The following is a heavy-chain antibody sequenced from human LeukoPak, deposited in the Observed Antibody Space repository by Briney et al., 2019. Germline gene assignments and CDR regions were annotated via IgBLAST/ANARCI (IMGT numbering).Heavy chain of an antibody. V-gene: IGHV1-69*06. D-gene: IGHD3-22*01. CDR3: ARGGGYYDSSGSLPYDAFDI. CDR1: GGTFSSYA. J-gene: IGHJ3*02. Sequence: SVKVSCKASGGTFSSYAISWVRQAPGQGLECMGGIIPIFGTANYAQKFQGRVTITADKSTSTAYMELSSLGSEDAAVYYCARGGGYYDSSGSLPYDAFDIWGQGTMVTVSS. CDR2: IIPIFGTA.